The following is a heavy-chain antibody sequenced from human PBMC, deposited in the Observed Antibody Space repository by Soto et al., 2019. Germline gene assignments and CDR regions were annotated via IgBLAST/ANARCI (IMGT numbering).Heavy chain of an antibody. Sequence: SETLSLTCTVSGGSISSGGYYWSWIRQHPGKGLEWIGYIYYSGSTYYNPSLKSRVTISVDTSKNQFSLKLSSVTAADTAVYYCARAQKNYYGMDVWGQGTTVTVSS. CDR2: IYYSGST. V-gene: IGHV4-31*03. CDR1: GGSISSGGYY. CDR3: ARAQKNYYGMDV. J-gene: IGHJ6*02.